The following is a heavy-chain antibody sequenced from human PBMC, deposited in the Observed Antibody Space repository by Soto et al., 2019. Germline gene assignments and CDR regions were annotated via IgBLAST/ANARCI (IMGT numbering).Heavy chain of an antibody. V-gene: IGHV3-48*01. CDR2: ISSSSSTI. D-gene: IGHD3-10*01. J-gene: IGHJ4*02. Sequence: GGSLRLSCAASGFTFSSYSMNWVRQAPGKGLEWVSYISSSSSTIYYADSVKGRFTISRDNAKNSLYLQMNSLRAEDTAVYYCARDLYGQLGEPHYWGQGTLVTVSS. CDR1: GFTFSSYS. CDR3: ARDLYGQLGEPHY.